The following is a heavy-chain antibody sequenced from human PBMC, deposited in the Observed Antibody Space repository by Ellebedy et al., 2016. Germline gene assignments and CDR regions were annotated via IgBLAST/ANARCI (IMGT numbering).Heavy chain of an antibody. Sequence: GESLKISXVASGFNFRISPMHWVRQAPGKGLEWVAFTAYDGSDKFYADSVKGRFTISRDNFKNTLYLQMNSLRTEDTAVYYCARDGSTSYGGPFDIWGQGTTITVIS. CDR2: TAYDGSDK. V-gene: IGHV3-30*04. CDR3: ARDGSTSYGGPFDI. CDR1: GFNFRISP. J-gene: IGHJ3*02. D-gene: IGHD6-13*01.